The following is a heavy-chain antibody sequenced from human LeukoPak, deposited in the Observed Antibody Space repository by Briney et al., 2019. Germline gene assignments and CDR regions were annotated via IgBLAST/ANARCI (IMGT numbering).Heavy chain of an antibody. J-gene: IGHJ4*02. Sequence: PSETLSLTCTVSGYSISSGYYWGWIRQPPGKGLEWIGSIYHSGSTYYNPSLKSRVTISVDTSKNQFSLKLSSVTAADTAVYYCAREGRASGSYYYWGQGTLVTVSS. CDR3: AREGRASGSYYY. CDR2: IYHSGST. D-gene: IGHD1-26*01. V-gene: IGHV4-38-2*02. CDR1: GYSISSGYY.